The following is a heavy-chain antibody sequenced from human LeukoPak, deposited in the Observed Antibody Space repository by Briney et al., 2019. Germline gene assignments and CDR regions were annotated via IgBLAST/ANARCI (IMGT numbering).Heavy chain of an antibody. Sequence: GGSLRLSCAASGFTFSSYAMSWVRQAPGKGLEWVSAISGSGGSTYYADSVKGRFTISRDNAKNSLYLQMNSLRAEDTAVYYCARAVYVTTPFDYWGQGTLVTVSS. CDR3: ARAVYVTTPFDY. D-gene: IGHD4-17*01. V-gene: IGHV3-23*01. J-gene: IGHJ4*02. CDR2: ISGSGGST. CDR1: GFTFSSYA.